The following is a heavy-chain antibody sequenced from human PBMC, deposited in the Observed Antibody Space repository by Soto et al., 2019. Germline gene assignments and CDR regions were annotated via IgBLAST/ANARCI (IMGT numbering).Heavy chain of an antibody. CDR1: GGSISSSSYY. CDR3: ATIVGATTGLDY. J-gene: IGHJ4*02. D-gene: IGHD1-26*01. V-gene: IGHV4-39*01. CDR2: IYYSGST. Sequence: QLQLQESGPGLVKPSETLSLTCTVSGGSISSSSYYWGWIRQPPGKGLEWIGSIYYSGSTYYNPSLKSRVTISVDTSKNQFSLKLSSVTAADTAVYYCATIVGATTGLDYWGQGTLVTVSS.